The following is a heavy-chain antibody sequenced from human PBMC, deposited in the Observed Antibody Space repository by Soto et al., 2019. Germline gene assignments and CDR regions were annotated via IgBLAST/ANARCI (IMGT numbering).Heavy chain of an antibody. CDR1: GFTFSSYG. J-gene: IGHJ4*02. CDR3: AKDPGLFLKVVTPDRLDY. Sequence: GGSLRLSCAASGFTFSSYGMHWVRQAPGKGLEWVAVISYDGSNKYYADSVKGRFTISRDNSKNTLYLQMNSLRAEDTAVYYCAKDPGLFLKVVTPDRLDYWGQGTLVTVSS. D-gene: IGHD2-21*02. V-gene: IGHV3-30*18. CDR2: ISYDGSNK.